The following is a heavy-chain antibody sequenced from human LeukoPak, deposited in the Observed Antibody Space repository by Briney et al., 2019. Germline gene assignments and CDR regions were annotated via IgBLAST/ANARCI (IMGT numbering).Heavy chain of an antibody. CDR1: GITFSNYA. J-gene: IGHJ4*02. CDR2: ISAGGSTI. V-gene: IGHV3-48*01. Sequence: GGSLRLSCVASGITFSNYAVSWVRQAPEKGLEWVSYISAGGSTIYYADSVQGRFTISRDNAKSSLSLQMSSLTAEDTALYYCARAPAPRHCTSTSCPRGPFDYWGQGTLVTVSS. D-gene: IGHD2-2*01. CDR3: ARAPAPRHCTSTSCPRGPFDY.